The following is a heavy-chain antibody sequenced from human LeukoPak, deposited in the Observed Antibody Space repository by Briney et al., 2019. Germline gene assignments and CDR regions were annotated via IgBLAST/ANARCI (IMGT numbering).Heavy chain of an antibody. Sequence: GGSLTLFCAPSGFTFDAHAKNWAPDPRGGGGEWLSYITNSSSTIYYADSVKGRFTNSSDKANNTLYLKLYNLRADDDPADCCAREGIIWGTYRYFDYWGQGALVTVSS. CDR3: AREGIIWGTYRYFDY. CDR1: GFTFDAHA. V-gene: IGHV3-48*01. J-gene: IGHJ4*02. D-gene: IGHD3-16*02. CDR2: ITNSSSTI.